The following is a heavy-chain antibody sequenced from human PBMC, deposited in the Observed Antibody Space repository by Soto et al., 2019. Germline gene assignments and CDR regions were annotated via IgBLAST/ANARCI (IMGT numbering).Heavy chain of an antibody. V-gene: IGHV3-66*01. CDR3: ARDSYTRY. J-gene: IGHJ4*02. D-gene: IGHD4-4*01. Sequence: GGSLRLSCAASGFIVSTSYMSWVRQAPGKGLEWVSIIYSDGSTHYADSVKGRFTISRDDSKNTLYLQILSLRAEDTAVYYCARDSYTRYWGQGTLVTVSS. CDR1: GFIVSTSY. CDR2: IYSDGST.